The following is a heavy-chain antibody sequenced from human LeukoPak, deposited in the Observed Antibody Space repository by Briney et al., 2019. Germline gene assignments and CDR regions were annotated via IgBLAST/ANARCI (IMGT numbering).Heavy chain of an antibody. CDR2: INHSGST. Sequence: SSETLSLTCAVYGGSFSGYYWSWIRQPPGKGLEWIGEINHSGSTNYNPSLKSRVTISVDTSKNQFSLKLSSVTAADTAVYYCARGKWLVRCYYYGMDVWGQGTTVTVSS. D-gene: IGHD6-19*01. CDR1: GGSFSGYY. J-gene: IGHJ6*02. CDR3: ARGKWLVRCYYYGMDV. V-gene: IGHV4-34*01.